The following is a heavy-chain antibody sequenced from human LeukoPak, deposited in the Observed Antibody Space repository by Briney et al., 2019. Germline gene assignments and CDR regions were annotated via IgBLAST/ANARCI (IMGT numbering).Heavy chain of an antibody. CDR3: AKMGGMVRGATPCYFDY. CDR1: GFTFSSYG. D-gene: IGHD3-10*01. Sequence: PGGSLRLSCAASGFTFSSYGMHWVRQAPGKGLEWVAFIRYDGSNKYYADSVKGRFTISRDNSKNTLYLQMNSLRAEDTAVYYCAKMGGMVRGATPCYFDYWGQGTLVAVSS. V-gene: IGHV3-30*02. CDR2: IRYDGSNK. J-gene: IGHJ4*02.